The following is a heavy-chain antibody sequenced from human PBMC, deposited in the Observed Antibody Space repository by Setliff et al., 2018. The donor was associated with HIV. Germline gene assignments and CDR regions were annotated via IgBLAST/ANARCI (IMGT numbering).Heavy chain of an antibody. Sequence: ASVKVSCKSSGDTFSTYVFTWVRQAPGQGLEWMGGVTPILHTTNYAQKFQGRVTITADISTRTVYMELNSLKTEDTGVYYCSRDLGGGSRTRGFYYYAMDVWGQGTTVTVSS. CDR2: VTPILHTT. CDR1: GDTFSTYV. J-gene: IGHJ6*02. V-gene: IGHV1-69*10. CDR3: SRDLGGGSRTRGFYYYAMDV. D-gene: IGHD2-15*01.